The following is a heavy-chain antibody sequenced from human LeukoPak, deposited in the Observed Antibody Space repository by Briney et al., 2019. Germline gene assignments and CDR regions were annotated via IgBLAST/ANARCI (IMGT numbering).Heavy chain of an antibody. D-gene: IGHD3-10*01. CDR1: GYTFTSYD. CDR2: MNPNSGNT. Sequence: ASVKVSCKASGYTFTSYDINWVRQATGQGLEWMGWMNPNSGNTGYAQKFQGRVTMTRNTSISTAYMELSSLRSEDTAVYYCARAGELGPQNHYYYYGMDVWGQGTTVTVSS. CDR3: ARAGELGPQNHYYYYGMDV. V-gene: IGHV1-8*01. J-gene: IGHJ6*02.